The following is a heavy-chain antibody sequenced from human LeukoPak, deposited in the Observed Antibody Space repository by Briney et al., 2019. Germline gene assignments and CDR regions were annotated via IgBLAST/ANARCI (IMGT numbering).Heavy chain of an antibody. D-gene: IGHD6-6*01. J-gene: IGHJ6*02. CDR3: AAVRSSYYYYGMDV. Sequence: TSVKVSCKASGFTFTSSTMQWVRQARGQRLEWIGWIVVGSGNTHYAQKSQERVTITRDMSTSTAYMELSSLRSEDTAVYYCAAVRSSYYYYGMDVWGQGTTVTVSS. V-gene: IGHV1-58*02. CDR1: GFTFTSST. CDR2: IVVGSGNT.